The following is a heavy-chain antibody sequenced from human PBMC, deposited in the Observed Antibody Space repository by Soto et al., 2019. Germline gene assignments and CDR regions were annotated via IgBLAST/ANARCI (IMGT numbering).Heavy chain of an antibody. Sequence: GSLRLSCAASGFTFSSYEMNWVRQAPGKGLEWVSYISSSGSTIYYADSVKGRFTISRDNAKNSLYLQMNSLRAEDTAVYYCARDMYYYDSSGDLKSPYDAFDIWGQGTMVTVSS. V-gene: IGHV3-48*03. J-gene: IGHJ3*02. CDR3: ARDMYYYDSSGDLKSPYDAFDI. CDR2: ISSSGSTI. D-gene: IGHD3-22*01. CDR1: GFTFSSYE.